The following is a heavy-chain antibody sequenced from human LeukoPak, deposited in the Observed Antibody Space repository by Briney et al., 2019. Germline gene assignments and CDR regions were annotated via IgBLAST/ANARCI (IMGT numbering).Heavy chain of an antibody. D-gene: IGHD2-2*01. Sequence: GGSLRLSCAASGFTVWSNYMSWVRQAPGKGPEWVSVIYSANTTYYADSVKGRFTISRDNSKNTLYLHMNSLRAEDTAVYYCAREPGVPASPLEWGQGTLVTVSS. V-gene: IGHV3-66*01. CDR3: AREPGVPASPLE. CDR1: GFTVWSNY. CDR2: IYSANTT. J-gene: IGHJ4*02.